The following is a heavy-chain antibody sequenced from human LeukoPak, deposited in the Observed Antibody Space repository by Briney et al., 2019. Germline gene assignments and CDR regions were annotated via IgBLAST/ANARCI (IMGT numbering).Heavy chain of an antibody. CDR1: AVTFTSHS. Sequence: PGGTPRLSCAASAVTFTSHSMRWVRQAPGKGLEAVTKIKQDGTEKYYVDSVKGRFTIARDNAKHSLYLQMTSLRAEDTAVYYCARGGGSGYDWGTVYWGQGTLVTVSS. CDR2: IKQDGTEK. J-gene: IGHJ4*02. V-gene: IGHV3-7*04. CDR3: ARGGGSGYDWGTVY. D-gene: IGHD5-12*01.